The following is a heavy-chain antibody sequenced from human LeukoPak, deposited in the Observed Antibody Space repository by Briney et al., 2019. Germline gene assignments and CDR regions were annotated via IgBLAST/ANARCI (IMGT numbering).Heavy chain of an antibody. CDR3: AGGHCSGGSCSDV. CDR1: GGSISSSSYY. D-gene: IGHD2-15*01. V-gene: IGHV4-39*01. Sequence: SETLSLTCTVSGGSISSSSYYWGWIRQPPGKGLEWIGSIYYSGSTYYNPSLKSRVTISVDTSKNQFSLKLSSVTAADTAVYYRAGGHCSGGSCSDVWGKGTTVTVSS. CDR2: IYYSGST. J-gene: IGHJ6*04.